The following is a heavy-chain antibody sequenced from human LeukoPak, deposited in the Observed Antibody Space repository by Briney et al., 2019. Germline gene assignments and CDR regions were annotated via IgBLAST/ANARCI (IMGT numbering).Heavy chain of an antibody. CDR1: GGSISPYC. Sequence: PSETLSLTCTVSGGSISPYCWSWIRQPPGKGLEWIGYIYDSGSTNYNPSLKSRVTMSVDTSKNLFALKLSSVTAADTAVYYCARQGVATAIDYWGQGTLVTVSS. D-gene: IGHD2-21*02. J-gene: IGHJ4*02. V-gene: IGHV4-59*12. CDR3: ARQGVATAIDY. CDR2: IYDSGST.